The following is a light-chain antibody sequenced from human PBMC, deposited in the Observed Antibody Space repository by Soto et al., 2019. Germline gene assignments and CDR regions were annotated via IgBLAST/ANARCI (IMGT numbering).Light chain of an antibody. J-gene: IGLJ1*01. CDR1: GSDIGSYNY. V-gene: IGLV2-14*03. CDR2: DVT. CDR3: NSYTSASTYV. Sequence: QSVLTQPASVSGSPGQSITISCTGTGSDIGSYNYVSWYQHHPGKVTKFIIYDVTNRPSGVSDRFSGSKSGNTASLTISGLQAEDEADYYCNSYTSASTYVFGAGTKVTVL.